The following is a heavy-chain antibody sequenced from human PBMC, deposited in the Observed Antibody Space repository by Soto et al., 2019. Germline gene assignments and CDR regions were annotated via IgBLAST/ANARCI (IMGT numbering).Heavy chain of an antibody. J-gene: IGHJ4*02. CDR3: ARTRGYSGYDFDY. CDR2: IYFDGSSK. V-gene: IGHV3-74*01. D-gene: IGHD5-12*01. Sequence: GGSLRLSCAASGVIFTEYGMHGVRQAPGKGLVWVSVIYFDGSSKSYADSVEGRFTISRDNAKNTLYLQMNSLRAEDTAVYYCARTRGYSGYDFDYWGQGALVTVSS. CDR1: GVIFTEYG.